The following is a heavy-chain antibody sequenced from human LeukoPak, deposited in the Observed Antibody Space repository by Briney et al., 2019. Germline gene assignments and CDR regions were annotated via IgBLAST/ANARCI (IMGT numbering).Heavy chain of an antibody. V-gene: IGHV3-15*01. CDR2: IKSKTDGGTT. D-gene: IGHD3-16*01. CDR3: TTDTSVMITFGGVH. CDR1: EFTFRNPW. J-gene: IGHJ4*02. Sequence: PGGPLRFSFPASEFTFRNPWRAGVPQPPGKGRNWVARIKSKTDGGTTDYAAPVKGRFTISRDDSKNTLYLQMNSLKTEDTAVYYCTTDTSVMITFGGVHWGQGTLVTVSS.